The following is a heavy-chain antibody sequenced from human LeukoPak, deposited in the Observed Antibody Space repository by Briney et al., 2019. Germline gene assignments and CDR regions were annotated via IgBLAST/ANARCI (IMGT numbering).Heavy chain of an antibody. Sequence: SETLSLTCAVSGGSISSSKWWSWVRQPPGKGLEGIGEIFHSGSTNYTPPLKSRVTISVEKSKNHFSLILSSVTAADTAVYYCPRDSWDSTSWYFDYWGQGTLVTVSS. CDR2: IFHSGST. J-gene: IGHJ4*02. D-gene: IGHD6-13*01. CDR3: PRDSWDSTSWYFDY. CDR1: GGSISSSKW. V-gene: IGHV4-4*02.